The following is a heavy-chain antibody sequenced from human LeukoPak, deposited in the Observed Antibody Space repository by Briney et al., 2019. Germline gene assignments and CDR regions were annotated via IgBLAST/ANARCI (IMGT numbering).Heavy chain of an antibody. V-gene: IGHV4-4*07. J-gene: IGHJ6*03. D-gene: IGHD6-13*01. CDR1: GGSISSYC. CDR3: ARAMGIAAAGSSNYYYYYYMDV. Sequence: SETLSLTCTVSGGSISSYCWSWVRQPAGKGLEWVGRIYTSGSANYNPSLKSRVTISVDTSKNQFSLKLSSVTAADTAVYYCARAMGIAAAGSSNYYYYYYMDVWGKGTTVTVSS. CDR2: IYTSGSA.